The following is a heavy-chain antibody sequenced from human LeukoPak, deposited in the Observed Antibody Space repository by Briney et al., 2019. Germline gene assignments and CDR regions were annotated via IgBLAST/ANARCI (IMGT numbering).Heavy chain of an antibody. CDR1: GGSISNYY. Sequence: SETLSLTCVVSGGSISNYYWSWIRQSPGKVLEWIGYVYNIESNNYNPSLRSRVTMSADTSKNQFSLKLTSVTAADTAVYYCPRDRCGYLESYFDYWGPGTLVTVSS. D-gene: IGHD3-3*01. CDR3: PRDRCGYLESYFDY. CDR2: VYNIESN. V-gene: IGHV4-59*01. J-gene: IGHJ4*02.